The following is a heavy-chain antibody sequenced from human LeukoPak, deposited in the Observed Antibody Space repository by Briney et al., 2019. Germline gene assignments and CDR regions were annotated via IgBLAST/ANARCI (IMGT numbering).Heavy chain of an antibody. V-gene: IGHV3-21*01. Sequence: GGSLRLSCAASGFTFSSYSMNWVRQAPGKGLEWVSSISGSSTYIYYADSVKGRFTISRDNAKNSLYLQMNSLRAEDTAVYYCARWSDELLFDPWGQGTLVTVSS. D-gene: IGHD1-26*01. CDR2: ISGSSTYI. CDR1: GFTFSSYS. CDR3: ARWSDELLFDP. J-gene: IGHJ5*02.